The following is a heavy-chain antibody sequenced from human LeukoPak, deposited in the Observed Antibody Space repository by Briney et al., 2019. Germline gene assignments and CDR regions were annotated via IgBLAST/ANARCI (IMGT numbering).Heavy chain of an antibody. CDR1: GGSISSYY. D-gene: IGHD6-19*01. CDR3: ARQKWLNRFES. J-gene: IGHJ5*01. CDR2: IYTSGST. V-gene: IGHV4-4*09. Sequence: SETLSLTCTVSGGSISSYYWSWIRQPPGKGLEWIGYIYTSGSTNYNPSLKSRVTISVDTSKNQFSLKLSSVTAADTAVYYCARQKWLNRFESWGQGTLVTVSS.